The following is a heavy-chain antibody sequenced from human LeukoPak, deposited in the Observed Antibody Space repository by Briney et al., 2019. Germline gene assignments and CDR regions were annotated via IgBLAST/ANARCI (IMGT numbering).Heavy chain of an antibody. CDR1: GFTFSNNC. CDR3: ARVDTVMAYYFDL. Sequence: GGSLRLSCTASGFTFSNNCMPWVRQAPRKGLEWVSTIYSGGTTYYADSVMGRFTISRHNSRNTLYLQMNSLRAEDTAVYYCARVDTVMAYYFDLWGQGTLVTVSS. J-gene: IGHJ4*02. CDR2: IYSGGTT. D-gene: IGHD5-18*01. V-gene: IGHV3-53*04.